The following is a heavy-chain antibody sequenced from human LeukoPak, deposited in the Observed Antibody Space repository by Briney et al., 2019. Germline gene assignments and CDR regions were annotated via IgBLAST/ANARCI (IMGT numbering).Heavy chain of an antibody. J-gene: IGHJ4*02. CDR3: ARSGGGGFYYDSSGYYGYYFDY. D-gene: IGHD3-22*01. CDR2: ISAYNGNT. V-gene: IGHV1-18*01. Sequence: GASVKVSCKASGYSFTTHGISWVRQAPGQGLEWMGWISAYNGNTNYAQKLQGRVTMTTDTSTSTAYMELRSLRSDDTAVYYCARSGGGGFYYDSSGYYGYYFDYWGQGTLVTVSS. CDR1: GYSFTTHG.